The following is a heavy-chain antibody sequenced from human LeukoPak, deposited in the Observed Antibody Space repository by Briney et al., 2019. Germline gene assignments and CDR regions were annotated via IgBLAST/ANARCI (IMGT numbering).Heavy chain of an antibody. CDR2: IRGKGYSDPP. D-gene: IGHD3-16*01. J-gene: IGHJ5*02. CDR3: TVPQSGGNWFDP. V-gene: IGHV3-73*01. CDR1: GFTFSDSA. Sequence: PGGSLRLSCAASGFTFSDSAIHWVRQASGKGLEWVGRIRGKGYSDPPAYVVSVNGRFTISRDDSKSTAYLQMNSLKAEDTAVYFCTVPQSGGNWFDPWGPGTQVTVSS.